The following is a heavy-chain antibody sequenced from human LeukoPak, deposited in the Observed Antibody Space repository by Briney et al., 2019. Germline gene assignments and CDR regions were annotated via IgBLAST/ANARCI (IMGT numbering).Heavy chain of an antibody. CDR3: ARYPELELLGLVRHYYYGMDV. V-gene: IGHV1-2*02. CDR2: INPNSGGT. CDR1: GYTFTGYY. D-gene: IGHD1-7*01. Sequence: GASVKVSCKASGYTFTGYYMHWVRQDPGQGLEWMGWINPNSGGTNYAQKFQGRVTMTRDTSISTAYMELSRLRSDDTAVYYCARYPELELLGLVRHYYYGMDVWGQGTTVTVSS. J-gene: IGHJ6*02.